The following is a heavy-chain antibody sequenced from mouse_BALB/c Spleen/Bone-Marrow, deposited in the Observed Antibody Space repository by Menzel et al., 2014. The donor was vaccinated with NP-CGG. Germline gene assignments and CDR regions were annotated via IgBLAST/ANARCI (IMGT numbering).Heavy chain of an antibody. CDR2: INSNGGST. D-gene: IGHD1-1*01. CDR3: ARERYYGNGRIFEY. CDR1: GFTFSSYG. Sequence: EVNVVESGGGLVQPGGSLKLSCAASGFTFSSYGMSWVRQTPDKRLELVATINSNGGSTYYPDSVKGRFTISRDSAKNTLYLQMSSLKSEDTAMYYCARERYYGNGRIFEYWGQGTTLTVSS. J-gene: IGHJ2*01. V-gene: IGHV5-6-3*01.